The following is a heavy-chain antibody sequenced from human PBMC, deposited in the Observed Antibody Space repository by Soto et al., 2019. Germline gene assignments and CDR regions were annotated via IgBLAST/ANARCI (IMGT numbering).Heavy chain of an antibody. Sequence: VSGPTLVNPTQTLTLTCTFSGFSLSTSGMCVSWIRQPPGKALEWLALIDWDDDKYYSTSLKTRLAISKDTSKNQVVLTMTNMDPVDTATYYCARGIAAAGKPYYYYYGMDVWGQGTTVTVSS. CDR1: GFSLSTSGMC. J-gene: IGHJ6*02. V-gene: IGHV2-70*01. CDR2: IDWDDDK. CDR3: ARGIAAAGKPYYYYYGMDV. D-gene: IGHD6-13*01.